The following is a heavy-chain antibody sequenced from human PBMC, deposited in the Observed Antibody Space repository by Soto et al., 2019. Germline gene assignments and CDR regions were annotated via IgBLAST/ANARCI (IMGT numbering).Heavy chain of an antibody. Sequence: SDPTPLNSTQSRTLTSTYSWFSLSTRAGGVVGIRQPPGKTLESLALIYCDDHKRYSPSMKSRLTITKDTSKHQVVLTMTNMDPVDSATYYSARAYSNYVLPDYWGQGTLVTVSS. CDR3: ARAYSNYVLPDY. CDR1: WFSLSTRAGG. CDR2: IYCDDHK. V-gene: IGHV2-5*02. D-gene: IGHD4-4*01. J-gene: IGHJ4*02.